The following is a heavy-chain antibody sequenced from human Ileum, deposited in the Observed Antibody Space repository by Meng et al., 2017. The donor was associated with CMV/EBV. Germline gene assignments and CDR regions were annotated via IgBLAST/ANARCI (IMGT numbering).Heavy chain of an antibody. CDR3: ARGGVGYSYGQYYQYYGLDV. Sequence: SETLSLTCIVSGGSVTSLVYNCNWIRQSPGKGLEWIGYIYSNGSIDYNSSLKSRVIILVDTFKNQFSLQVGSVTAADTAVYYCARGGVGYSYGQYYQYYGLDVWGQGTAVTVSS. CDR2: IYSNGSI. D-gene: IGHD5-18*01. V-gene: IGHV4-61*08. CDR1: GGSVTSLVYN. J-gene: IGHJ6*02.